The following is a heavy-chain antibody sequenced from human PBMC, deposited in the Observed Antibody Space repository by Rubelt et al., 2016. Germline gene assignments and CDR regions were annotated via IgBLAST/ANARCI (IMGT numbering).Heavy chain of an antibody. V-gene: IGHV3-74*01. Sequence: GSLRLSCAASGFSFSMYWMHWVRQVPGKGLVWVSRIYSDVSSTTYADSVKGRFTISRDNAKNTLYLQMNSLRAEDTAVYYCARDRGWSSYDSWGQGTLVTVSS. CDR1: GFSFSMYW. J-gene: IGHJ4*02. D-gene: IGHD6-6*01. CDR2: IYSDVSST. CDR3: ARDRGWSSYDS.